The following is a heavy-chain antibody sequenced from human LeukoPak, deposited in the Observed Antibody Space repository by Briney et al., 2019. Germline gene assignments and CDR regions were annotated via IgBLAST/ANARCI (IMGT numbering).Heavy chain of an antibody. J-gene: IGHJ6*03. CDR1: GYSIRSGYY. Sequence: PSETLSLTCTVSGYSIRSGYYWGWIRQPPGKGLEWIGSIYHSGGTYYNPSLKSRVTISVDTSKNQFSLKLSSVTAADTAVYYCARETSQKGAHYMDVWGKGTTVTISS. CDR2: IYHSGGT. CDR3: ARETSQKGAHYMDV. V-gene: IGHV4-38-2*02. D-gene: IGHD3-16*01.